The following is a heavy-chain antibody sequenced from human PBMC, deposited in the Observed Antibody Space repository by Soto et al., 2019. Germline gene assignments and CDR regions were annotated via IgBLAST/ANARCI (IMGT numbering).Heavy chain of an antibody. Sequence: SVKVSCKTSCYRFTKYWLGRVRQAPVQRLWWMGWINPGNGDTKYSQKFQGRVTITRDTSATTAYMELSSLRSEDSAVFYCARTDCSSTSCYNYYYYGMDVWGQGTTVTVSS. D-gene: IGHD2-2*01. J-gene: IGHJ6*02. CDR2: INPGNGDT. CDR3: ARTDCSSTSCYNYYYYGMDV. CDR1: CYRFTKYW. V-gene: IGHV1-3*01.